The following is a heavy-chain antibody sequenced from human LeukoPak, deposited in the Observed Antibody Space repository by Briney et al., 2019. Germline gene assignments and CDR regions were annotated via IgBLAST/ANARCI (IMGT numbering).Heavy chain of an antibody. CDR3: ARDDIVVVVAATGNFDY. Sequence: GASVKVSCKASGYTFTSYGISWVRQAPGQGLEWMGWISAYNGNTNYAQKLQGRVTMTTDTSTSTAYMELRSLGSDDTAVYYCARDDIVVVVAATGNFDYWGQGTLVTVSS. CDR1: GYTFTSYG. J-gene: IGHJ4*02. CDR2: ISAYNGNT. V-gene: IGHV1-18*01. D-gene: IGHD2-15*01.